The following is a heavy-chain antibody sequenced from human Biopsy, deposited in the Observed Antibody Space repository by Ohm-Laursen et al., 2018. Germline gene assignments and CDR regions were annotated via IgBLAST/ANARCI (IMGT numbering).Heavy chain of an antibody. CDR3: ARTPGVAVAGRFFDL. V-gene: IGHV4-4*07. J-gene: IGHJ2*01. Sequence: TLSLTCSVSGGSTNDYFWNWIRQPAGKGLEWIGRIYSTGRSSAYHPSFQSRVTMSLDTSNKQFSLKLTSVTAADTAVYYCARTPGVAVAGRFFDLWCRGTLVTVSS. CDR1: GGSTNDYF. CDR2: IYSTGRSS. D-gene: IGHD6-19*01.